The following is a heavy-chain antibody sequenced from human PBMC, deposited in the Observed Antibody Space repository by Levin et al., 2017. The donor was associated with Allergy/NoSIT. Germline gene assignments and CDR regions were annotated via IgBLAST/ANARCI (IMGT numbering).Heavy chain of an antibody. Sequence: VASVKVSCKASGYTFTGYYMHWVRQAPGQGLEWMGWINPNSGGTNYAQKFQGRVTMTRDTSISTAYMELSRLRSDDTAVYYCARDRKSRGSGLAGAFDIWGQGTMVTVSS. D-gene: IGHD3-10*01. CDR2: INPNSGGT. J-gene: IGHJ3*02. CDR3: ARDRKSRGSGLAGAFDI. V-gene: IGHV1-2*02. CDR1: GYTFTGYY.